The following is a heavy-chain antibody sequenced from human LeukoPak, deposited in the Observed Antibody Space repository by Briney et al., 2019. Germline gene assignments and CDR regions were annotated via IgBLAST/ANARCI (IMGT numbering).Heavy chain of an antibody. V-gene: IGHV1-69*04. CDR1: GGTFNTYA. CDR2: IVPLHGIA. Sequence: GASVKVSCKVSGGTFNTYAINWVRQAPGQGLEWVGRIVPLHGIANYAQTFQDKVTITADKSTSAAYMELSSLRSEDTAVYYCAAWARQVTDGSWYAPFDYWGQGTLVTVSS. J-gene: IGHJ4*02. D-gene: IGHD4-11*01. CDR3: AAWARQVTDGSWYAPFDY.